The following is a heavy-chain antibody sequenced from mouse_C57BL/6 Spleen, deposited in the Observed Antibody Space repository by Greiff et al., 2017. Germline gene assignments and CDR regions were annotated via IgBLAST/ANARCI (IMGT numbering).Heavy chain of an antibody. V-gene: IGHV5-17*01. CDR3: ARNYEYAGFAY. D-gene: IGHD2-4*01. J-gene: IGHJ3*01. Sequence: EVKVVESGGGLVKPGGSLKLSCAASGFTFSDYGMHWVRQAPEKGLEWVAYISSGSSTIYYADTVKGRFTISRDNAKNTLFLQMTSLMSADTAMYYCARNYEYAGFAYWGQGTLVTVSA. CDR1: GFTFSDYG. CDR2: ISSGSSTI.